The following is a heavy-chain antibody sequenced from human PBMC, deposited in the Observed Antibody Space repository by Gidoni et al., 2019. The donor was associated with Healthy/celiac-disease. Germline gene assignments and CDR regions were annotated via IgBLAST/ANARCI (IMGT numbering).Heavy chain of an antibody. J-gene: IGHJ6*02. Sequence: HVQLQQWGAGLLKPSETLYLTCAVYGGSFSRYYWSWIRQPPGKGLEWIGEINHSGSTNYNPSLKSRVTITVDTSKNQFSLKLSSVAAADTAVYYCARARKKIWFGELYYYYGMDVWGQGTTVTVSS. CDR2: INHSGST. CDR3: ARARKKIWFGELYYYYGMDV. CDR1: GGSFSRYY. V-gene: IGHV4-34*01. D-gene: IGHD3-10*01.